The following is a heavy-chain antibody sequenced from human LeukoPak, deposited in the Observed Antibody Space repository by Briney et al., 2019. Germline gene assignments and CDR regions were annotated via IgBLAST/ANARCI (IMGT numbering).Heavy chain of an antibody. Sequence: SETLSLTCTVSGGSISSSSYYWGWIRQPPGKGLEWIGSTYYSGSTYYNPSLKSRVTISVDTSKNQFSLKLSSVTAADTAVYYCGSCYPAFDIWGQGTMVTVSS. V-gene: IGHV4-39*01. J-gene: IGHJ3*02. CDR2: TYYSGST. CDR3: GSCYPAFDI. CDR1: GGSISSSSYY. D-gene: IGHD2-15*01.